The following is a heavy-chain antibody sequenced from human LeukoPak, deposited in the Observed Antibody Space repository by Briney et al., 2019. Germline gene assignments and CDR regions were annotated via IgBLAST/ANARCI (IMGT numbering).Heavy chain of an antibody. CDR1: GYTFTGYH. D-gene: IGHD6-13*01. J-gene: IGHJ5*02. Sequence: ASVKVSCKASGYTFTGYHMHWVRQAPGQGLEWMGWINPNSGGTNYAQKFQGRVTMTRDTSISTAYMELSRLRSDDTAVYYCARDEAAAVANWFDPWGQGTLVTVSS. CDR2: INPNSGGT. V-gene: IGHV1-2*02. CDR3: ARDEAAAVANWFDP.